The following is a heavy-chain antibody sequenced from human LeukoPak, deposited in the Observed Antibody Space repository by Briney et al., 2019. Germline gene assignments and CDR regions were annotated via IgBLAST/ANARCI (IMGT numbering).Heavy chain of an antibody. CDR2: IYSDGST. D-gene: IGHD6-13*01. CDR3: ARIFHGYSSSWYYGGD. Sequence: PGGSLRLSCAASGFTVSTNYMSWVRQAPGKQLEWVSDIYSDGSTFYADSVKGRFTISRDNSKNTLYLQMNSLRAEDTAVYYCARIFHGYSSSWYYGGDWGQGTLVTVSS. J-gene: IGHJ4*02. V-gene: IGHV3-53*01. CDR1: GFTVSTNY.